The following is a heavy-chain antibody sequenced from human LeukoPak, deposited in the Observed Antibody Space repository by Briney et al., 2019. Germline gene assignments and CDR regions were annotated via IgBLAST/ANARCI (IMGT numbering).Heavy chain of an antibody. CDR3: ARGGGSYYYGSGSYKAFDY. CDR2: IYYTGST. J-gene: IGHJ4*02. D-gene: IGHD3-10*01. CDR1: GGSVSGYY. V-gene: IGHV4-59*02. Sequence: SETLSLTCTVSGGSVSGYYWSWIRQPPGKGLEWIGYIYYTGSTNYNPSLKSRVTISVDTSKNQFSLKLSSVTAADTAVYYCARGGGSYYYGSGSYKAFDYWGQGTLVTVSS.